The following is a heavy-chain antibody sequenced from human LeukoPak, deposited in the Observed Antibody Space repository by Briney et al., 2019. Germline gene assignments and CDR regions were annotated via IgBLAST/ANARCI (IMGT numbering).Heavy chain of an antibody. D-gene: IGHD3-9*01. CDR1: GYTFTGYG. CDR2: ISAYNGNT. V-gene: IGHV1-18*01. J-gene: IGHJ4*02. CDR3: ARTGLYDILTGYYYYFDY. Sequence: GASVKVSCKASGYTFTGYGISWVRQAPGQGLEWMGWISAYNGNTNYAQKLQGRVTMTTDTSTSTAYMELRSLRSDDTAVYYCARTGLYDILTGYYYYFDYWGQGTLVTVSS.